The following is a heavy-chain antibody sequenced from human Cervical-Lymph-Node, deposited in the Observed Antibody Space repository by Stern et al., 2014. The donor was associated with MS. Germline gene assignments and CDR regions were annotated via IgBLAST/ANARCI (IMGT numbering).Heavy chain of an antibody. J-gene: IGHJ6*02. CDR3: ASHRVVQGVSDGFDV. CDR2: LYHSGST. CDR1: GGSIRSGGFD. V-gene: IGHV4-31*03. D-gene: IGHD3-10*01. Sequence: QVQLVQSGPGLVKPSQTLSLTCSVSGGSIRSGGFDWSWIRQHPGKGLEWIGYLYHSGSTDYNPSHKSRVTMSGDTSKTQFYLKLTSGTAADAAVDYCASHRVVQGVSDGFDVWGQGTTVTVPS.